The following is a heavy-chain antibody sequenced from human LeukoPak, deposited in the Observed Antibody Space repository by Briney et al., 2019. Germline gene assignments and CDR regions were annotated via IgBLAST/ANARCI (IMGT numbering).Heavy chain of an antibody. CDR2: ISYDGSQK. CDR1: GFNFRDDT. D-gene: IGHD6-13*01. CDR3: ARAASSSWHNFDY. V-gene: IGHV3-30*04. Sequence: GGSLRLSCAASGFNFRDDTMHWVRQAPGKGLEWVAVISYDGSQKFYVDFVQGRFSISRDNSKNTVSLQMSSLRAGDTAVYYCARAASSSWHNFDYWGQGTLVTVSS. J-gene: IGHJ4*02.